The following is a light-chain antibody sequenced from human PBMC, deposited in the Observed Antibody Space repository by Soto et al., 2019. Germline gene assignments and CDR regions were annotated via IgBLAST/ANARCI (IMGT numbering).Light chain of an antibody. CDR3: QQYDNLPIT. CDR1: QDISHY. Sequence: DIQMTQSPSSLSASVGDRVTITCQASQDISHYLNWYQQKPGKAPKLLIYDASSLETGVPSRFNGSGSGTDFPFTISSLQPEDIATYYCQQYDNLPITFGQGTRLEIK. CDR2: DAS. J-gene: IGKJ5*01. V-gene: IGKV1-33*01.